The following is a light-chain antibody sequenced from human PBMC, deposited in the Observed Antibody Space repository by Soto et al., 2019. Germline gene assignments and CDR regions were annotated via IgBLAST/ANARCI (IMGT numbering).Light chain of an antibody. CDR1: QSISAY. CDR2: AAS. J-gene: IGKJ3*01. Sequence: DIQMTQSPSSLFESVGERVTITCRASQSISAYLNWYQQKPGKAPKLLIYAASSLQSGVPSRFSGSGSGTDFTLTISSLQPEDFATYYCQQSYSTLTFGPGTKVDIK. CDR3: QQSYSTLT. V-gene: IGKV1-39*01.